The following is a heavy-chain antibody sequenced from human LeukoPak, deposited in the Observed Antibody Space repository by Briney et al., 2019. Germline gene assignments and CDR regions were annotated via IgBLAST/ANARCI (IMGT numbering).Heavy chain of an antibody. CDR1: GFTFGSSG. V-gene: IGHV3-33*01. CDR3: ARDPSAGGGNYLEN. CDR2: IWYDGSNK. D-gene: IGHD4-23*01. Sequence: PGGSLRLSCAASGFTFGSSGMHWVRQAPGKGPEWVAVIWYDGSNKYYAHSVKGRFTISRDNSKNTLYLQMNSLRAEDTALYYCARDPSAGGGNYLENWGQRTLVTVSS. J-gene: IGHJ4*02.